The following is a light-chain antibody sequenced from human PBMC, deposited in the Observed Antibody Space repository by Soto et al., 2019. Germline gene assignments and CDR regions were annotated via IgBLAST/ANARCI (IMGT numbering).Light chain of an antibody. CDR1: SCDVGGYNY. Sequence: QSALTQPAAVSGSPGQSITISCTGTSCDVGGYNYVSWYQQHPGKAPKLMIYDVSNRPSGVSNRFSGSKSGNTASLTISGLQAEDEADYYCSSYTSSSTYYVFGTGTKVTVL. CDR2: DVS. V-gene: IGLV2-14*01. CDR3: SSYTSSSTYYV. J-gene: IGLJ1*01.